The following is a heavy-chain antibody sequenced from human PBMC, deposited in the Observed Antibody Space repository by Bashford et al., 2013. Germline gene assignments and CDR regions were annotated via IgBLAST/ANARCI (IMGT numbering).Heavy chain of an antibody. J-gene: IGHJ3*02. CDR1: GGSISSSNW. Sequence: SSETLSLTCAVSGGSISSSNWWSWVRQPPGKGLEWIGEIYHSGSTNYNPSLKSRVTISVDKSKNQFSLKLSSVTAADTAVYYCARVAGLRTAGGWLMMSFDIVGPRDKWSPS. D-gene: IGHD6-19*01. CDR2: IYHSGST. CDR3: ARVAGLRTAGGWLMMSFDI. V-gene: IGHV4-4*02.